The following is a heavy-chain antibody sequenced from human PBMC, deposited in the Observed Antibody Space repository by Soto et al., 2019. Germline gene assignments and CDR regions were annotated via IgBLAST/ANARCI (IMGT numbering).Heavy chain of an antibody. CDR1: GGSISSSSYY. CDR3: ARQSIAARLYYFDY. V-gene: IGHV4-39*01. D-gene: IGHD6-6*01. J-gene: IGHJ4*02. Sequence: SETLSLTCTVSGGSISSSSYYWGWIRQPPGKGLEWIGSIYYSGSTYYNPSLRSRVTISVDTSKNQFSLKLSSVTAADTAVYYCARQSIAARLYYFDYWGQGTLVTVSS. CDR2: IYYSGST.